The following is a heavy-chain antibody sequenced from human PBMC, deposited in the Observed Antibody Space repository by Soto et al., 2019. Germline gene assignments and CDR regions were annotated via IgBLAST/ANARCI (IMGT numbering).Heavy chain of an antibody. CDR1: GGSISSSSYY. V-gene: IGHV4-39*01. J-gene: IGHJ6*02. CDR3: ARRAREYSSGWHYYYGMDV. CDR2: IYYSGST. Sequence: QLQLQESGPGLVKPSETLSLTCTVSGGSISSSSYYWGWIRQPPGKGLEWIGSIYYSGSTYYNPSLKSRVTISVDTSKNQFSLKLSSVTAADTAVYYCARRAREYSSGWHYYYGMDVWGQGTTVTVSS. D-gene: IGHD6-19*01.